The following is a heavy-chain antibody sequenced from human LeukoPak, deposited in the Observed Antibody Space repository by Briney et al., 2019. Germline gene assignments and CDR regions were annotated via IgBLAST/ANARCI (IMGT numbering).Heavy chain of an antibody. CDR2: ISGSGGST. V-gene: IGHV3-23*01. CDR1: GFTFSSYA. J-gene: IGHJ4*02. Sequence: GGSLRLSCAASGFTFSSYAMSWVRQAPGKGLEWVSAISGSGGSTYYADSVKGRFTISRDNSKNTLYLQMNSLRAEDTAVYYCARDLNSGYGYFDYWGQGTLVTVSS. D-gene: IGHD5-12*01. CDR3: ARDLNSGYGYFDY.